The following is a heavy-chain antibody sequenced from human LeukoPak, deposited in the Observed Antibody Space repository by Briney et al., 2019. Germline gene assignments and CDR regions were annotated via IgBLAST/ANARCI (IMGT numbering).Heavy chain of an antibody. J-gene: IGHJ4*02. CDR2: ISWNSGSI. D-gene: IGHD6-6*01. Sequence: TGGSLRLSCAASGFTFDDYAMHWVRQAPGKGLEWVSGISWNSGSIGYADSVKGRFTISRDNAKNSLYLQMNSLRAEDTALYYCAKDTGIAARALGYWGQGTLVTVSS. V-gene: IGHV3-9*01. CDR3: AKDTGIAARALGY. CDR1: GFTFDDYA.